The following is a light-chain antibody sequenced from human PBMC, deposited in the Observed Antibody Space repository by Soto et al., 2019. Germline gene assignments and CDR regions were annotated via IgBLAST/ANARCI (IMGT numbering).Light chain of an antibody. J-gene: IGLJ1*01. V-gene: IGLV1-40*01. CDR1: SSNIGAGYD. CDR2: GNS. Sequence: QSVLTQPPSMSGAPGQRVTISCTGSSSNIGAGYDVHWYQQLPGTAPKLLIYGNSNRPSGVPDRFSGSKSGTSASLAITGLQAEDEADYYCQSYDSSLSGFYVFGTGTKVTVL. CDR3: QSYDSSLSGFYV.